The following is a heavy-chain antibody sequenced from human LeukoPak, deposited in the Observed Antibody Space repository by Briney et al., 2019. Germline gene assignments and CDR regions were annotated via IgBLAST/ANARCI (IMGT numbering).Heavy chain of an antibody. V-gene: IGHV3-74*01. J-gene: IGHJ3*02. CDR1: GFTFDTSW. Sequence: QPGGSLRLSCAASGFTFDTSWMHWVRQAPGKGLVWVARIDSDGTLTSYVDSVKGRFTISRDNAKNTVYLQMNSLRAEDTAVYYCARDYCSSTSCARLDAFDIWGQGTLVTVSS. CDR3: ARDYCSSTSCARLDAFDI. CDR2: IDSDGTLT. D-gene: IGHD2-2*01.